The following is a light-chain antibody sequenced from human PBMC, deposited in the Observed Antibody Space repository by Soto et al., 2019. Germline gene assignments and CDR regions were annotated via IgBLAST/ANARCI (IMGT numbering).Light chain of an antibody. Sequence: QSALTQPPSASGSPGQSVAISCTGTNSDIGNYNYVSWYQQHPGKAPKLMIYEVTKRPSGVPDRFSGSKSGNTASLTVSGLQTEDEADYYCGSHAGNSNLVFGGGTKLTVL. CDR1: NSDIGNYNY. V-gene: IGLV2-8*01. CDR3: GSHAGNSNLV. CDR2: EVT. J-gene: IGLJ3*02.